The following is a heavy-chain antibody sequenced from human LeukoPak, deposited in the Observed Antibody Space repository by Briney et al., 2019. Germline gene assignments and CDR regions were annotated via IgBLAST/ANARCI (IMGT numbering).Heavy chain of an antibody. Sequence: GASVKVSLRASGYRFTSYDISWVRQAPGQGLQWMGVISTYTGNTNYAQSFQDRVTMTTDTSTSTVYMELRCLTSDDTAVYYCARDQKCGLEVLWRYWGQGTLVTVSS. D-gene: IGHD2-21*01. J-gene: IGHJ4*02. CDR3: ARDQKCGLEVLWRY. CDR2: ISTYTGNT. CDR1: GYRFTSYD. V-gene: IGHV1-18*04.